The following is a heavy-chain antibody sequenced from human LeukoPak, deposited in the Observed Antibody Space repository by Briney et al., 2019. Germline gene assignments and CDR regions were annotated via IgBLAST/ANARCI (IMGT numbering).Heavy chain of an antibody. V-gene: IGHV4-59*01. CDR1: GGSISSYY. CDR2: IYYSGST. Sequence: SETMSLTCTASGGSISSYYWSWLRQPPGKGLEWIGYIYYSGSTNYNPSLKSRVTISVDTSKNQFSLKLSSVTAADTAVYYCARDEIAVADSRYMDVWGKGTTVTVSS. J-gene: IGHJ6*03. CDR3: ARDEIAVADSRYMDV. D-gene: IGHD6-19*01.